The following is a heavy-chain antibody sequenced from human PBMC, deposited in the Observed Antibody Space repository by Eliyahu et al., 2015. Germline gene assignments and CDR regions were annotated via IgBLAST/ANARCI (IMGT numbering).Heavy chain of an antibody. Sequence: QAPGKGPEWVGRVKSKAAGGXTDYATLVKGRFTVSRDDSSNRLFLHMNNLETEDTGTYYCTTEMILFGGVVPDYWGQGTLVAVSS. CDR2: VKSKAAGGXT. J-gene: IGHJ4*02. V-gene: IGHV3-15*01. CDR3: TTEMILFGGVVPDY. D-gene: IGHD3-16*01.